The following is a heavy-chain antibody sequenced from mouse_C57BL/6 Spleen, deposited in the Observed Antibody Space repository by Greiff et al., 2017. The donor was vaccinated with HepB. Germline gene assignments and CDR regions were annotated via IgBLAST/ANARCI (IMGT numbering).Heavy chain of an antibody. CDR1: GYTFTSYW. J-gene: IGHJ1*03. Sequence: QVQLQQPGAELVKPGASVKLSCKASGYTFTSYWMHWVKQRPGQGLEWIGMIHPNSGSTNYNEKFKSKATLTVDKSSSTAYMQLSILTSEDAADYCGARYDGSSLGYFDVWGTGTTVTVSS. CDR2: IHPNSGST. V-gene: IGHV1-64*01. CDR3: ARYDGSSLGYFDV. D-gene: IGHD1-1*01.